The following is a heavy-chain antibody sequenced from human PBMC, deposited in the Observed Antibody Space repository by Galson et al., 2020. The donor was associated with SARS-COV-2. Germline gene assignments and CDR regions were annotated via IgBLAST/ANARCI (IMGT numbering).Heavy chain of an antibody. CDR2: VYHGGGS. Sequence: SETLSLTCAVSGGSISSSNWWGWVRQPPGKGLEWIGEVYHGGGSNYTPSLKSRVTISVDKSKNQFSLKLTSVTAADTAVYYCVSGPFSGSYRWFDPWGQGTLVTVSS. CDR3: VSGPFSGSYRWFDP. CDR1: GGSISSSNW. J-gene: IGHJ5*02. D-gene: IGHD1-26*01. V-gene: IGHV4-4*02.